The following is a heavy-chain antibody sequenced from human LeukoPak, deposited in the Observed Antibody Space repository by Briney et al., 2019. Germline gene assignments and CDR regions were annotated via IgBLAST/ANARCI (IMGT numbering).Heavy chain of an antibody. V-gene: IGHV4-39*01. CDR1: GGSISSSSYY. CDR2: IYYSGTT. Sequence: SETLSLTCTVSGGSISSSSYYWGWIRQPPGKGLEWIGSIYYSGTTYYNPSLKSRVTISVDTSKNQFSLKLSSVTAADTAVYYCARLSLSGWPQFQNWFDPWGQGTLVTVSS. CDR3: ARLSLSGWPQFQNWFDP. D-gene: IGHD6-19*01. J-gene: IGHJ5*02.